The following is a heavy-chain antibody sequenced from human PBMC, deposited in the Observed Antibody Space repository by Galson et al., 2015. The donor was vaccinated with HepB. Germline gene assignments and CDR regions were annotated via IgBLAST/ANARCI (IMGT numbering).Heavy chain of an antibody. V-gene: IGHV3-23*01. D-gene: IGHD1-26*01. CDR2: ISGSGGST. J-gene: IGHJ4*02. Sequence: SLRLSCAAPEFTFSSYAMSWVRLAPGKGLEWVSGISGSGGSTNYADSVKGRFTISRDNSKSTLYLQMNSLRAEDTAVYYCAKPWGVGGTPYYFDYWGQGTLVTVSS. CDR1: EFTFSSYA. CDR3: AKPWGVGGTPYYFDY.